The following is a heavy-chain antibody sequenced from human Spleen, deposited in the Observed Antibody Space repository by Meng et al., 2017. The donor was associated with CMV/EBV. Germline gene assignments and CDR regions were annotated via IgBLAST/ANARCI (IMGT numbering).Heavy chain of an antibody. CDR1: FTFKNAW. J-gene: IGHJ4*02. CDR2: IKSKSDGGTI. Sequence: FTFKNAWLSWDRQPPGKGLEYIGRIKSKSDGGTIDYAAPVKGRFTISRDDSKNMMYLQMNSLKSEDTAVYYCTTLGLEMATIMFDHWGPGTLVTVSS. CDR3: TTLGLEMATIMFDH. V-gene: IGHV3-15*01. D-gene: IGHD5-24*01.